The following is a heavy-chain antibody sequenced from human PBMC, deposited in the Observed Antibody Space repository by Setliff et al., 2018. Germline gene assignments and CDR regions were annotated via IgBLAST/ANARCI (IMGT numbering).Heavy chain of an antibody. CDR2: ISPYNGQT. CDR3: AKEPAVSLTEAVRRTYYDYAMDA. CDR1: GYTFTYFG. V-gene: IGHV1-18*01. J-gene: IGHJ6*02. Sequence: ASVKVSCKASGYTFTYFGLSWVRQAPGQGLEWMGWISPYNGQTTYAQRFQGRITMTTDTSTDTAYMELRNPRSDDTAIYFCAKEPAVSLTEAVRRTYYDYAMDAWGQGTTVTVSS. D-gene: IGHD3-9*01.